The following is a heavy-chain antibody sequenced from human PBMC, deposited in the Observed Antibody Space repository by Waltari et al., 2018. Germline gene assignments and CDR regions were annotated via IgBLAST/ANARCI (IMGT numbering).Heavy chain of an antibody. V-gene: IGHV4-4*07. CDR1: GGSISSYY. CDR3: ARGYYDSSGYYYEGY. J-gene: IGHJ4*02. CDR2: IYTSGRT. Sequence: QVQLQESGPGLVKPSETLSLTCTVSGGSISSYYWSRIRQPAGKGLEWIGRIYTSGRTNYNPTLKGRVTISVDKSKSQFSLKLSSVTAADTAVYYCARGYYDSSGYYYEGYWGQGTLVTVSS. D-gene: IGHD3-22*01.